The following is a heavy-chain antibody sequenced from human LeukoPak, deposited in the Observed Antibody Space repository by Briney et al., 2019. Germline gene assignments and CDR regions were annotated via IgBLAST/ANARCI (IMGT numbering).Heavy chain of an antibody. V-gene: IGHV3-21*01. D-gene: IGHD5-18*01. Sequence: PGGSLRLSCAASGFTFRSYSTNWVPQAPGKGLEGVSSISSSSSYIYYGDSVKGRFPIHRENAKNSLYLHVHSLRPRDTAVFYCATARWLQFFEFDYWGQGTLVTVSS. CDR2: ISSSSSYI. J-gene: IGHJ4*02. CDR3: ATARWLQFFEFDY. CDR1: GFTFRSYS.